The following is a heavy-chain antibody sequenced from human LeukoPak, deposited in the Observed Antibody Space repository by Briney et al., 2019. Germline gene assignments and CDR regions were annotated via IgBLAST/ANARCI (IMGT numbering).Heavy chain of an antibody. CDR3: ARAYGSGSYYNKCFDY. V-gene: IGHV3-7*01. Sequence: PGGSLRLSCAASGFTFSSYWMSWVRQAPGKGLEWVANIKQDGSEKYYVDSVKGRFTISRDNAKNSLYLQMNSLRAEDTAVYYCARAYGSGSYYNKCFDYWGQGTLVTVSS. D-gene: IGHD3-10*01. J-gene: IGHJ4*02. CDR1: GFTFSSYW. CDR2: IKQDGSEK.